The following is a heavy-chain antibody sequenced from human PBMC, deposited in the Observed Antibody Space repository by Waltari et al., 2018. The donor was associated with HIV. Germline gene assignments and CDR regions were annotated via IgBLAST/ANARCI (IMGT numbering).Heavy chain of an antibody. CDR2: VKGETDGGTT. J-gene: IGHJ4*02. D-gene: IGHD2-21*02. Sequence: EVQLVESGGGLVKPGGSLRLSCAASGFTFTNAWMSWVRQAPGKGLEWVGRVKGETDGGTTDYAAPVKGRFTISRDDSKNTLYLQMNSLKTEDTAVYYCTTGDIVVVTDYWGQGTLVTVSS. V-gene: IGHV3-15*01. CDR1: GFTFTNAW. CDR3: TTGDIVVVTDY.